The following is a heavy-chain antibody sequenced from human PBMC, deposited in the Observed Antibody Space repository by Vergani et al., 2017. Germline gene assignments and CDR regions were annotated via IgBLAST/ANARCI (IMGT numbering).Heavy chain of an antibody. V-gene: IGHV4-38-2*01. D-gene: IGHD3-10*01. CDR3: ARQNRYGSAHVDF. CDR1: GYSVGSGYY. J-gene: IGHJ4*02. CDR2: VHRNGNT. Sequence: QVVLQESGPALVKSSETLSLNCAVSGYSVGSGYYWGWIRQPPGRGLEWIGCVHRNGNTYYTSSLRSRATISRDTSKNQFSLRLTSVTAAETAVYYCARQNRYGSAHVDFWGRGVLVTVSA.